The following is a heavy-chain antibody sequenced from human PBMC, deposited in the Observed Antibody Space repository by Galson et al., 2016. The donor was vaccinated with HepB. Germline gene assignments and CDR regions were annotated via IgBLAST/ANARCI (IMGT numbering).Heavy chain of an antibody. CDR2: ISGTGGST. D-gene: IGHD6-13*01. V-gene: IGHV3-23*01. CDR3: AKGNEESNSGSSWDNWFDP. CDR1: GFTFSSYA. J-gene: IGHJ5*02. Sequence: SLRLSCAASGFTFSSYAMNWVRQAPGKGLEWVSAISGTGGSTYYGDSVKGRFTISRDNSKNTLYLQMNSLRAEDTAVYYCAKGNEESNSGSSWDNWFDPWGQGTLVTVSS.